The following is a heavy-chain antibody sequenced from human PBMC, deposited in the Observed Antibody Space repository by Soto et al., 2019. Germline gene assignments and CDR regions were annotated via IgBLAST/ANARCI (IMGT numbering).Heavy chain of an antibody. CDR1: GFTFSSYD. Sequence: GGSLRLSCAASGFTFSSYDMHWVRQATGKGLEWVSAIGTAGDTYYPGSVKGRFTISRENAKNSLYLQMNSLRAGDTAVYYCARGGGSSGYYSYSSGWYDRLLDYWAQGTLVTVSS. J-gene: IGHJ4*02. V-gene: IGHV3-13*01. CDR3: ARGGGSSGYYSYSSGWYDRLLDY. D-gene: IGHD6-19*01. CDR2: IGTAGDT.